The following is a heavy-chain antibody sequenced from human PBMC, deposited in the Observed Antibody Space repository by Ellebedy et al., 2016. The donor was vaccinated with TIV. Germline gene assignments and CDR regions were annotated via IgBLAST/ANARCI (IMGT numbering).Heavy chain of an antibody. V-gene: IGHV5-51*01. J-gene: IGHJ6*02. D-gene: IGHD6-25*01. Sequence: GESLKISXTGSGYSFTSSWHGCVCQLPGKGLEWIGIIYPGDSDTRYSPSFQGQVTISADKSISTAYLQWSSLKASDTAMYYCARCSDGYYYYGMDVWGQGTTVTVSS. CDR2: IYPGDSDT. CDR3: ARCSDGYYYYGMDV. CDR1: GYSFTSSW.